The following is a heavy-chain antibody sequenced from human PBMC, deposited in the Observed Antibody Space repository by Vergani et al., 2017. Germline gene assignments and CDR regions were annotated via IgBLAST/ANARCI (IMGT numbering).Heavy chain of an antibody. CDR1: GFTFGDYA. CDR2: IRSKAYGGTT. V-gene: IGHV3-49*04. Sequence: EVQLVESGGGLVQPGRSLRLSCTASGFTFGDYAMSWVRQAPGKGLEWVGFIRSKAYGGTTEYAASVKGRFTISRDDSKSIAYLQMNSLKTEDTAVYYCTRAGGWLRFLGDYWGQGTLVTVSS. J-gene: IGHJ4*02. CDR3: TRAGGWLRFLGDY. D-gene: IGHD3-3*01.